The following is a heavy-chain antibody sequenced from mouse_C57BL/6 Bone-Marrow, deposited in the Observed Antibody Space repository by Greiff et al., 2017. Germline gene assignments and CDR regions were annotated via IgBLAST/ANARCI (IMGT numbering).Heavy chain of an antibody. CDR2: FYPGSGSI. Sequence: QVQLKQSGAELVKPGASVKLSCKASGYTFTEYTIHWVKQRSGQGLEWIGWFYPGSGSIKYNEKFKDKATLTADKSSSTVYMEISRLTSEDSAVYCCARHEGGYYGSSSHFDYWGQGTTLTVSS. CDR1: GYTFTEYT. D-gene: IGHD1-1*01. J-gene: IGHJ2*01. V-gene: IGHV1-62-2*01. CDR3: ARHEGGYYGSSSHFDY.